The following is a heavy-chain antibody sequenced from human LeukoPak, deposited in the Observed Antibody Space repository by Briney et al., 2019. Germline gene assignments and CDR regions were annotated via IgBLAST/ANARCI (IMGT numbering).Heavy chain of an antibody. D-gene: IGHD3-22*01. V-gene: IGHV3-23*01. Sequence: GGSLRLSCAASGFTFSNYAMSWVRQAPGKGLEWVSTVSGSGGSTFYPDSVKGRFTISRDNSKNTLYLQMNSLRAEDTAVYYCAKDQASSDFYFHYWGQGTLVTVSS. J-gene: IGHJ4*02. CDR2: VSGSGGST. CDR3: AKDQASSDFYFHY. CDR1: GFTFSNYA.